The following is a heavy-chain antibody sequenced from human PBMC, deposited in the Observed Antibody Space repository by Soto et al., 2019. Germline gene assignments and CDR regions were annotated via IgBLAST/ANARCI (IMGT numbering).Heavy chain of an antibody. Sequence: GGSLRLSCAASGFTFSSYAMSWVRQAPGKGLEWVSAISGSGGSTYYADSVKGRFTISRDNSKNTLYLQMNSLRAEDTGVYYWASLGGYGSGSYYYYGMDVWGQGTTVNVSS. D-gene: IGHD3-10*01. CDR3: ASLGGYGSGSYYYYGMDV. J-gene: IGHJ6*02. CDR1: GFTFSSYA. V-gene: IGHV3-23*01. CDR2: ISGSGGST.